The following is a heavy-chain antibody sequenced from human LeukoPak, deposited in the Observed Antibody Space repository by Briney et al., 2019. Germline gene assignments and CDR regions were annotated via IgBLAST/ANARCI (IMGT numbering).Heavy chain of an antibody. CDR2: ISSDGSST. CDR1: GFTFGDYW. J-gene: IGHJ5*02. Sequence: GGSLRLSCAASGFTFGDYWMHWVRQAPGKGLVWVSRISSDGSSTSYADSVKGRFTVSRDNAKNTLYLQMNSLRAEDTAVYYCARGVSEYYYDSSGCYTGSYDPWGQGTLVTVSS. CDR3: ARGVSEYYYDSSGCYTGSYDP. V-gene: IGHV3-74*01. D-gene: IGHD3-22*01.